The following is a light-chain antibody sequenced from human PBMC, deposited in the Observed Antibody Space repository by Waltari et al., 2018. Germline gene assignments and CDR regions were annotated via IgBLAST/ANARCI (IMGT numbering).Light chain of an antibody. J-gene: IGKJ4*01. CDR2: GAS. Sequence: IVLTQSPATLSLSPGESATLSCRASHSVNKYLDWFQQKPGQAPRLLIYGASNRAAGIPARFSGSGSGTDFTLTISSLEPEDFAVYYCLKRAGGPLFGGGTKVE. CDR1: HSVNKY. V-gene: IGKV3-11*01. CDR3: LKRAGGPL.